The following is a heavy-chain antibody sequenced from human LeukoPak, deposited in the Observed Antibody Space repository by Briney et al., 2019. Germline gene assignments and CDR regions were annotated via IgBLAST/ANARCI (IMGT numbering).Heavy chain of an antibody. CDR3: ARDWPGCNSGRSAFDI. V-gene: IGHV3-7*01. Sequence: GGSLRLSCAASGFTFSSIWMSWVRQAPGKGLEWVANIKHDGSETNYVDSVRGRFTISRDNAENSLHLQMNSLRVEDTAVYYCARDWPGCNSGRSAFDIWGQGTMVTVSS. J-gene: IGHJ3*02. CDR1: GFTFSSIW. D-gene: IGHD4-23*01. CDR2: IKHDGSET.